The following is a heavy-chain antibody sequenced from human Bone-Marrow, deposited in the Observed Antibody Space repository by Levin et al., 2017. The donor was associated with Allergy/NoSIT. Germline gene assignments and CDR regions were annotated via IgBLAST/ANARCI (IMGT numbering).Heavy chain of an antibody. CDR3: ARENYYESGVYAGACDI. D-gene: IGHD3-10*01. V-gene: IGHV3-30-3*01. Sequence: GGSLRLSCEASGFTFSSYFLHWVRQAPGKGLEWLTFISYDVNIGYADSVRGRFTISRDNPRNTLYLQMTNLRPEDTAVYYCARENYYESGVYAGACDIWGQGTMVIVSS. CDR2: ISYDVNIG. J-gene: IGHJ3*02. CDR1: GFTFSSYF.